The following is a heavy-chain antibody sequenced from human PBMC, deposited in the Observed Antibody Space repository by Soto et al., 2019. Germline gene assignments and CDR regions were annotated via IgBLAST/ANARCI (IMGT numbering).Heavy chain of an antibody. Sequence: QITLKESGPTLVKPTQTLTLTCTFSGFSLSTSGVGVGWIRQPPGKALEWLALIYWDDDKRYSPSLKSRLTITKDTTKIHGALTMTNMDPVDTATYYCAHTLVEMAYDISTAYETLDYWGQGTLVTVSS. V-gene: IGHV2-5*02. D-gene: IGHD3-9*01. J-gene: IGHJ4*02. CDR3: AHTLVEMAYDISTAYETLDY. CDR2: IYWDDDK. CDR1: GFSLSTSGVG.